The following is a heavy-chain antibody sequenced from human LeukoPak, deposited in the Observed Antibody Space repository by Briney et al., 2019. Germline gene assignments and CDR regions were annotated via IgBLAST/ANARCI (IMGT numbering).Heavy chain of an antibody. CDR2: IYYSGST. CDR1: GGSISSSSYY. J-gene: IGHJ2*01. V-gene: IGHV4-39*07. CDR3: ARDWVVRGATDDWYFDL. Sequence: SETLSLTCTVSGGSISSSSYYWGWIRQPPGKGLEWIGSIYYSGSTYYNPSLKSRVTISVDTSKNQFSLKLSSVTAADTAVYYCARDWVVRGATDDWYFDLWGRGTLVTVSS. D-gene: IGHD3-10*01.